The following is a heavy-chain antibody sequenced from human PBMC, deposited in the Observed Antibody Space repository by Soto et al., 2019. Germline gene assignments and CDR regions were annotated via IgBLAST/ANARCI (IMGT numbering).Heavy chain of an antibody. CDR1: GYTFTSHD. CDR3: ASDMSTT. CDR2: MNTNSGDT. V-gene: IGHV1-8*01. D-gene: IGHD2-2*01. J-gene: IGHJ5*02. Sequence: QVQLVQSGAEVKKPGASVKVSCKASGYTFTSHDIHWMRQATGQGLEWMGWMNTNSGDTNYAQKFQSRVTMTRNTAISIAYMELTNLRSEDTAIYYCASDMSTTWGQGTLVTVSS.